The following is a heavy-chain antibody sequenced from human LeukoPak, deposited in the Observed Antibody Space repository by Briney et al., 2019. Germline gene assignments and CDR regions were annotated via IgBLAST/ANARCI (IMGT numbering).Heavy chain of an antibody. D-gene: IGHD6-6*01. Sequence: ASVKVSCKASGYTFTSYDINWVRQATGQGLEWMGWMNPNSGNTGYAQKFQDRITITRNTSISTAYMELSSLRSEDTAVYYCARGLGIAARQGFDYWGQGTLVTVSS. CDR3: ARGLGIAARQGFDY. V-gene: IGHV1-8*03. J-gene: IGHJ4*02. CDR1: GYTFTSYD. CDR2: MNPNSGNT.